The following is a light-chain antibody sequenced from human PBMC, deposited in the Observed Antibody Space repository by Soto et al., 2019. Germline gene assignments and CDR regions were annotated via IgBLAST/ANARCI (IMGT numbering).Light chain of an antibody. J-gene: IGLJ2*01. CDR1: SSDVGGYKF. CDR3: SSYTSISTVI. Sequence: QSALTQPASVSGSPGQSITISCTGTSSDVGGYKFVSWYQQHPGKAPKLMIYDVSNRPLGVSNRFSGSKSGNTASLTISGLQPEDEADYYCSSYTSISTVIFGGGTKLTVL. CDR2: DVS. V-gene: IGLV2-14*03.